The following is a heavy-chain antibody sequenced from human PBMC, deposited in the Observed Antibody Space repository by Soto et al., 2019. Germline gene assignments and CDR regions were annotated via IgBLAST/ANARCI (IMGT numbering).Heavy chain of an antibody. CDR1: GGSISSGGYY. V-gene: IGHV4-31*03. D-gene: IGHD5-12*01. Sequence: PSETLSLTCTVSGGSISSGGYYWSWIRQHPGKGLEWIGYIYYSGSTYYNPSLKSRVTISVDTSKNQFSLKLSSVTAADTAVYCCASGYDWNYYYGMDVWGQGTTVTVSS. CDR3: ASGYDWNYYYGMDV. CDR2: IYYSGST. J-gene: IGHJ6*02.